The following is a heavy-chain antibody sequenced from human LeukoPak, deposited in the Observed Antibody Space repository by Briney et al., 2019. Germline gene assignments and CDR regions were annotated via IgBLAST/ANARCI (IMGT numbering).Heavy chain of an antibody. CDR3: ARDDGSSYDY. CDR2: INGSGGST. J-gene: IGHJ4*02. Sequence: PGGSLRLSCAASGFTFSSYAMSWVRQAPGKGLEWVSDINGSGGSTYYADSVKGRFTISRDNAKNSLYLEMNSLRAEDTAVYYCARDDGSSYDYWGQGTLVTVSS. CDR1: GFTFSSYA. V-gene: IGHV3-23*01.